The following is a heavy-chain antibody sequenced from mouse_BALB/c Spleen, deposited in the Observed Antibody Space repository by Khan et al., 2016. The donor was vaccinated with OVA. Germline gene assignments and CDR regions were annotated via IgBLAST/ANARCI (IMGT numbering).Heavy chain of an antibody. J-gene: IGHJ2*01. Sequence: EVELVESGGGLVQPGGSLKLSCAASGFTFSSYGMSWVRQTPDKRLELVATINSNGGSTYYPDSVKGRFTISRDNAKNSLYLQVRSLTSEDTAMYYCARMARSINWGQGTTLTVSS. V-gene: IGHV5-6-3*01. CDR2: INSNGGST. CDR1: GFTFSSYG. CDR3: ARMARSIN.